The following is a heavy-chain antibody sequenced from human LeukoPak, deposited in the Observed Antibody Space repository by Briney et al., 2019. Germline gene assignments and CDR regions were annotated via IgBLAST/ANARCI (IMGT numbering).Heavy chain of an antibody. CDR1: GYSISSGYY. D-gene: IGHD1-26*01. V-gene: IGHV4-38-2*01. J-gene: IGHJ4*02. CDR2: FYHSGST. Sequence: SETLSLTCAVSGYSISSGYYWGWIRQPPGKGLEWIGSFYHSGSTYYNPSLKSRVTISVDTSKNQFSLKLSSVTAADTAVYYCARAERYSGSYYRDFDYWGQGTLVTVSS. CDR3: ARAERYSGSYYRDFDY.